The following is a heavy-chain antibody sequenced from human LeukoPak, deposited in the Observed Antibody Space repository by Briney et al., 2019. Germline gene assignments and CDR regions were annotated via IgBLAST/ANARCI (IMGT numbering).Heavy chain of an antibody. J-gene: IGHJ6*02. CDR3: SRDSLSSCGGDCYSGLDV. CDR2: IKSDGSST. V-gene: IGHV3-74*01. D-gene: IGHD2-21*02. CDR1: GFTSSNYW. Sequence: GGSLRLSCAASGFTSSNYWMHWVRQAPGEALMWVSRIKSDGSSTTYADSVKGRFTISRDNAKNTLYLRMNSLRAEDTAVYYCSRDSLSSCGGDCYSGLDVWGQGTTVTVSS.